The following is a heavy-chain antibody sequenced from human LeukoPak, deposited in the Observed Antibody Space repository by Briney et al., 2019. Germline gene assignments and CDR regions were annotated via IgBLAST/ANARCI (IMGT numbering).Heavy chain of an antibody. CDR1: GFTFSNYW. V-gene: IGHV3-74*01. Sequence: PGGSLRLSCAASGFTFSNYWMHWVRQAPGKGLVWVSRINTDGSSTTYADSVKGRFTISRDNAKNTLYLQVNSLRAEDTAVYYCAREKIYYGSGSLDYWGQGTLVTVSS. CDR2: INTDGSST. CDR3: AREKIYYGSGSLDY. D-gene: IGHD3-10*01. J-gene: IGHJ4*02.